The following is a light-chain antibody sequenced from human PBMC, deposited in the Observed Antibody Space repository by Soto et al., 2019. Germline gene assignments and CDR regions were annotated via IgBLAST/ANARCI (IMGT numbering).Light chain of an antibody. V-gene: IGKV3-20*01. CDR3: QQYGSPNKYT. Sequence: EIVLTQSPGTLSLSPGERATLSCRASQSVSSSYLAWYQQKPGQAPRLLIYGASSRATGIPDRFSGSGSGTDFTLTISRLEPEDFAVYYCQQYGSPNKYTFGQGTKLEIK. CDR1: QSVSSSY. J-gene: IGKJ2*01. CDR2: GAS.